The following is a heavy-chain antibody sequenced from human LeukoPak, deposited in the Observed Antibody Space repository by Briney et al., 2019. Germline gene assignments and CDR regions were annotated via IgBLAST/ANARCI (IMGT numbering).Heavy chain of an antibody. V-gene: IGHV3-30*19. CDR2: ISYDASNK. Sequence: GGSLRLSCAASGFTFSNYGMHWVRQAPGKGLEWVALISYDASNKDYADSVKGRFTISRDNSKNTLYLQMNSLTADDTAVYYCARDLGSGSYSTYYFDFWGQGTLVTVSS. CDR1: GFTFSNYG. J-gene: IGHJ4*02. CDR3: ARDLGSGSYSTYYFDF. D-gene: IGHD6-19*01.